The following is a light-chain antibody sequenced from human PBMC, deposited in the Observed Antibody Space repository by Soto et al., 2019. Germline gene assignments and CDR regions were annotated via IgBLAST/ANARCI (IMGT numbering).Light chain of an antibody. Sequence: EIVMTQSPGTLSVSPGERATLSCRASQNILTNLAWYQQRPGQSPRLVIYGASTRAIDIPARFSGSGSGTEFTLTISRLQSEDFVVYYCQQYNNWPITFGPGTRLEIK. J-gene: IGKJ5*01. CDR2: GAS. V-gene: IGKV3-15*01. CDR1: QNILTN. CDR3: QQYNNWPIT.